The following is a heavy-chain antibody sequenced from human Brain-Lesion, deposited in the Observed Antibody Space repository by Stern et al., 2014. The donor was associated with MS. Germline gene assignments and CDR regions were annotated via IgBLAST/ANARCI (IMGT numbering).Heavy chain of an antibody. CDR1: RFTVSRDY. CDR2: RTNVGST. Sequence: EVQLLESGGGVIQPGGSLRLFCTASRFTVSRDYMTWVRQAPGKGLVWGSLRTNVGSTFYTDSVKGRFTISRDDSKNTVYLHMTSLRAEDTAMYYCARDTSSPERSDWWGQGTLVTVSS. J-gene: IGHJ4*02. CDR3: ARDTSSPERSDW. D-gene: IGHD1-1*01. V-gene: IGHV3-53*01.